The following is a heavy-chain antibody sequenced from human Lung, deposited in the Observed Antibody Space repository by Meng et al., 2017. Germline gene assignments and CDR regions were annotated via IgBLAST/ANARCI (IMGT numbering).Heavy chain of an antibody. CDR1: GGSFSDYY. J-gene: IGHJ4*02. Sequence: QRRQWAAGLLKPSGSLSLTCVVSGGSFSDYYWSWIRQPPGKGLEWIGEINHSGSTNYNPSLESRATISVDTSQNNLSLKLSSVTAADSAVYYCARGPTTMAHDFDYWGQGTLVTVSS. V-gene: IGHV4-34*01. CDR3: ARGPTTMAHDFDY. D-gene: IGHD4-11*01. CDR2: INHSGST.